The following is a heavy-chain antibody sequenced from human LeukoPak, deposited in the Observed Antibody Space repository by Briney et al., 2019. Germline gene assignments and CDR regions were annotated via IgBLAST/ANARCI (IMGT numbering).Heavy chain of an antibody. J-gene: IGHJ6*03. CDR3: ARGAAAMVNYYYYMDV. D-gene: IGHD5-18*01. V-gene: IGHV1-2*02. CDR1: GYTFTGYY. Sequence: ASVKVSCKASGYTFTGYYMHWVRQAPGHGLEWMGWINPNSGGTNYAQKFQGRVTMTRDTSISTAYMELSRLRSDDTAVYYCARGAAAMVNYYYYMDVWGKGTTVTVSS. CDR2: INPNSGGT.